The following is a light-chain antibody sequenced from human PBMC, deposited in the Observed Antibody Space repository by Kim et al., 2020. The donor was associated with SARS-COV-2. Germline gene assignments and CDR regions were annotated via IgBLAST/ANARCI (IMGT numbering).Light chain of an antibody. CDR3: QQLNSFPPV. Sequence: VGDRDTISCRASQSNSTYLAWYQQKPGKAPNLLIYDATTLQSGVPSRVSGGGSGTDFALTISSLQPEDFVTFYCQQLNSFPPVFGPRTKVDIK. CDR1: QSNSTY. J-gene: IGKJ3*01. CDR2: DAT. V-gene: IGKV1-9*01.